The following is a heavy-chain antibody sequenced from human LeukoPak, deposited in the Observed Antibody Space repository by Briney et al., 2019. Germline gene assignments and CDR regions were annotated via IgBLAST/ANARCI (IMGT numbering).Heavy chain of an antibody. D-gene: IGHD3-10*01. Sequence: GASVKLSCKACGYTFNTFDINWVRQATGQGPEWMGWVNPYNDKTVYAPKFQGRVSISSNNSINTAYMEFSGLKSDDTAVYFCARGRRLRGVTSRPIYYYYYMDVSGGGTTVTVSS. CDR3: ARGRRLRGVTSRPIYYYYYMDV. J-gene: IGHJ6*03. V-gene: IGHV1-8*03. CDR1: GYTFNTFD. CDR2: VNPYNDKT.